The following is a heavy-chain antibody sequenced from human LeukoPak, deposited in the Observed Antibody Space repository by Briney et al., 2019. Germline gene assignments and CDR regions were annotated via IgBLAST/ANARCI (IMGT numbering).Heavy chain of an antibody. J-gene: IGHJ4*02. CDR2: ISSSGSTI. CDR1: GFTFSDYY. Sequence: NPGGSLRLSCAASGFTFSDYYMSWIRQAPGKGLEWVSYISSSGSTIYYADSVKGRFTISRDNAKNSLYLQMNSLRAEDTAVYYCARTPRREMPLYYYFDYWGQGTLVTVSS. D-gene: IGHD5-24*01. V-gene: IGHV3-11*04. CDR3: ARTPRREMPLYYYFDY.